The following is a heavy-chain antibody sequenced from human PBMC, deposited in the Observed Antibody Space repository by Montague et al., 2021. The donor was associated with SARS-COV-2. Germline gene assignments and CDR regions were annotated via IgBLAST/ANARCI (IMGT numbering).Heavy chain of an antibody. D-gene: IGHD3-10*01. CDR3: ARDVRDYYGSGSYYRQRSHYYYYYGMDV. V-gene: IGHV3-48*02. CDR2: ISSSSSTI. J-gene: IGHJ6*02. CDR1: GFTFSSYS. Sequence: SLRLSCAASGFTFSSYSMNWVRQAPGKGLEWVSYISSSSSTIYYADSVKGRFTISRDNAKNSPYLQMNSLRDEDTAVYYCARDVRDYYGSGSYYRQRSHYYYYYGMDVWGQGTTVTVSS.